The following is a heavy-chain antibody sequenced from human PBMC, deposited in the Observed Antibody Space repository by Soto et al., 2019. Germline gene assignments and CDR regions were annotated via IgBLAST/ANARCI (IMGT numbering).Heavy chain of an antibody. Sequence: SETLSLTCTVSGGSISSSSYYWGWIRQPPGKGLEWIGSIYYSGSTYYNPSLKSRVTISVDTSKNQFSLKLSSVTAADTAVYYCASPYCTNGVCYGPFDPWGQGTLVTVSS. CDR2: IYYSGST. J-gene: IGHJ5*02. CDR3: ASPYCTNGVCYGPFDP. D-gene: IGHD2-8*01. CDR1: GGSISSSSYY. V-gene: IGHV4-39*01.